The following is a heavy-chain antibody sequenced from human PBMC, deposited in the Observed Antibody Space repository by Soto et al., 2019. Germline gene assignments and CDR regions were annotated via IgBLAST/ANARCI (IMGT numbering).Heavy chain of an antibody. CDR3: AREADSSSWYVARTARFDP. Sequence: ASVKVSCKASGYTFTSYGISWVRQAPGQGLEWMGWISAYNGNTNYAQKLQGRVTMTTDTSTSTAYMELRSLRSDDTAVYYCAREADSSSWYVARTARFDPWGQGTLVTVSS. J-gene: IGHJ5*02. CDR1: GYTFTSYG. D-gene: IGHD6-13*01. CDR2: ISAYNGNT. V-gene: IGHV1-18*01.